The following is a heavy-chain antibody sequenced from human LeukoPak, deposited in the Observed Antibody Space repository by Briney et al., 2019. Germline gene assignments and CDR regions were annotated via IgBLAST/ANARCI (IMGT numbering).Heavy chain of an antibody. CDR3: ARRITGTTSDSFDY. V-gene: IGHV4-39*01. Sequence: SETLSLTCTVSGGSISSSSYYWGWIRQPPGKGLEWVGSISYSGSTYYNPSLKSRVTISVDTSKNQFSLMLSSVTAADTAVYYCARRITGTTSDSFDYWGQGTLVTVSS. CDR1: GGSISSSSYY. D-gene: IGHD1-20*01. J-gene: IGHJ4*02. CDR2: ISYSGST.